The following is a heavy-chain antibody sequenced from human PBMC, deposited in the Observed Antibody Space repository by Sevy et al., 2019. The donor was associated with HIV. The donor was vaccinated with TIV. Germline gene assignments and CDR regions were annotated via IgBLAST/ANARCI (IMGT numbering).Heavy chain of an antibody. J-gene: IGHJ4*02. CDR2: TYYRSKWYN. V-gene: IGHV6-1*01. Sequence: KQSQTLSLTCAISGDSVSSNSAAWNWIRQSPSRGLEWLGRTYYRSKWYNDYAVSVKSRITINPDTSKNQFSLQLNSVTPEDTAVYYCARKPPYCSSTSCHFDYWGQGTLVTVSS. CDR3: ARKPPYCSSTSCHFDY. CDR1: GDSVSSNSAA. D-gene: IGHD2-2*01.